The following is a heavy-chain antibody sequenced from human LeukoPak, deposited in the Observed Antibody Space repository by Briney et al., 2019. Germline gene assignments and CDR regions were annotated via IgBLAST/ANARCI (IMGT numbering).Heavy chain of an antibody. CDR2: IYSGGST. D-gene: IGHD6-13*01. Sequence: GGSLRLSCAASGFTVSSNYMSWVRQAPGKGLEWVSVIYSGGSTYYADSVKGRFTISRDNSKNTLYLQMNSLRAEDTAVYYCAGAPRPAQIAAAFFDIWGQGTMVTVSS. J-gene: IGHJ3*02. CDR1: GFTVSSNY. V-gene: IGHV3-53*01. CDR3: AGAPRPAQIAAAFFDI.